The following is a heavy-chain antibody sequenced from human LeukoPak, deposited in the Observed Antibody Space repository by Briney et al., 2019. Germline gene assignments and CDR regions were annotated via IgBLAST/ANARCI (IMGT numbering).Heavy chain of an antibody. CDR3: AKFPLGYSYGAYFDY. Sequence: PGGSMRLSCSASGFSFSNYAMHWVRQAPGKGLEWVAVISYDGSNKYYADSVKGRFTISRDNSKNTLYLQMNSLRAEDTAVYYCAKFPLGYSYGAYFDYWGQGTLVTVSS. CDR1: GFSFSNYA. V-gene: IGHV3-30*18. J-gene: IGHJ4*02. D-gene: IGHD5-18*01. CDR2: ISYDGSNK.